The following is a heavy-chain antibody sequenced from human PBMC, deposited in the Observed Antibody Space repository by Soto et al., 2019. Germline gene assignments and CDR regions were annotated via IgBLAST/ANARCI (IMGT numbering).Heavy chain of an antibody. CDR3: AIRFRGKSLPLSPKTYGMDV. V-gene: IGHV1-69*13. D-gene: IGHD3-10*01. CDR1: GGTFSSYA. CDR2: IIPIFGTA. J-gene: IGHJ6*02. Sequence: SVKVSCKASGGTFSSYAISWVRQAPGQGLEGMGGIIPIFGTANYAQKFQGRVTITADESTSPAYMELSSRRPEDTAVSCCAIRFRGKSLPLSPKTYGMDVWGQGTTVTASS.